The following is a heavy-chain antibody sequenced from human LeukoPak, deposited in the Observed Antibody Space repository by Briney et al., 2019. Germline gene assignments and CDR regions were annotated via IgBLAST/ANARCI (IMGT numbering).Heavy chain of an antibody. CDR2: IYYSGNT. Sequence: PSETLSLTCTVSGGSIGSDNYYWSWIRQHPGKGLEWIGYIYYSGNTYYNPSLESRVTISIDTSKNHFSLKLSSVTAADTAVYYCARDTGTYYFAYWGRGTLVTVSS. CDR1: GGSIGSDNYY. D-gene: IGHD1-7*01. CDR3: ARDTGTYYFAY. V-gene: IGHV4-31*03. J-gene: IGHJ4*02.